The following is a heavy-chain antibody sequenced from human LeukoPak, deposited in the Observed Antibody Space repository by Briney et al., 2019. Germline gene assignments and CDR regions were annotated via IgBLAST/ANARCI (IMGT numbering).Heavy chain of an antibody. J-gene: IGHJ4*02. CDR2: INAGNGNT. CDR1: GYTFTSYA. D-gene: IGHD6-6*01. Sequence: GASVKVSCKASGYTFTSYAMHWVRQAPGQRLEWMGWINAGNGNTKYSQKFQGRVTITRDTSASTAYMELSSLRSEDTAVYYCARMIAARPDFDYWGQGTLVTVSS. CDR3: ARMIAARPDFDY. V-gene: IGHV1-3*01.